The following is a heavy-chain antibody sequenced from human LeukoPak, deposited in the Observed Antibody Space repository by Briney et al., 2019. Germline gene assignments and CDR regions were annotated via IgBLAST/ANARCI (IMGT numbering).Heavy chain of an antibody. CDR1: GYTFTYYA. V-gene: IGHV1-3*04. CDR2: INTGNGNT. CDR3: ARPAGRLGSSVLAPDY. Sequence: ASVKVSCTASGYTFTYYAMHWVRQAPGQRHEWMGWINTGNGNTKYSQNFQGRVTITRDTSASTGYMELSSLRSEDTAVYYCARPAGRLGSSVLAPDYWGQGTLVTVSS. J-gene: IGHJ4*02. D-gene: IGHD6-13*01.